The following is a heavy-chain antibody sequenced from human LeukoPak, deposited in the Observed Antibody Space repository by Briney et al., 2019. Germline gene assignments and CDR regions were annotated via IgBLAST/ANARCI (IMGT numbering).Heavy chain of an antibody. V-gene: IGHV3-21*01. CDR1: GFTFSSYS. J-gene: IGHJ4*02. CDR2: ISSSSSYI. CDR3: ARESISTVTVFDY. D-gene: IGHD4-17*01. Sequence: GGSLRLSCAASGFTFSSYSMNWVRQAPGKGLEWVSSISSSSSYIYYADSVKGRFTISRDNAKNSLYLQMNSLRAEDTAVYYCARESISTVTVFDYWGQGTLVTVSS.